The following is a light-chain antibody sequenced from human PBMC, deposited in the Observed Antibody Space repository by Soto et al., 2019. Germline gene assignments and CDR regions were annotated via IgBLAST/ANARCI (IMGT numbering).Light chain of an antibody. CDR2: GAS. CDR3: QQYCSSSWT. V-gene: IGKV3-20*01. J-gene: IGKJ1*01. CDR1: QSVSSSY. Sequence: EIELTHSPGTLSLYPGERATLSCRASQSVSSSYLACYQQKPGQAPRLLIYGASSRATGIPDRFSGSGSGTGFTLTISRLEPEDFAVYYCQQYCSSSWTFGQGTKVDIK.